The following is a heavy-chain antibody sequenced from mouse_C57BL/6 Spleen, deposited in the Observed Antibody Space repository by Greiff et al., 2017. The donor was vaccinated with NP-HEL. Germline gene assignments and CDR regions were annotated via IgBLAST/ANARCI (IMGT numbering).Heavy chain of an antibody. CDR1: GYTFTSYW. Sequence: VQLQQPGAELVKPGASVKLSCKASGYTFTSYWMHWVKQRPGQGLEWIGMIHPNSGSTNYNEKFKSKATLTVDKSSSTAYMQLSSLTSEDSAVYYCRALYYGSSYPVFDDWGQGTTLTVSS. V-gene: IGHV1-64*01. J-gene: IGHJ2*01. D-gene: IGHD1-1*01. CDR3: RALYYGSSYPVFDD. CDR2: IHPNSGST.